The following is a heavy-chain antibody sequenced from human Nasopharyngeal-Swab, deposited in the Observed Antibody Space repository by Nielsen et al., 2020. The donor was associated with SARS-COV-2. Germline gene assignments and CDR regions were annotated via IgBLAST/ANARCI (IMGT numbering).Heavy chain of an antibody. Sequence: WVRQAPGQRLEWIGWIVVGSGNTNYAQKFQGRVTITRDTSASTAYMDLSSLRSEDTAVYYCARDGYYDYVWGSSTSYFDYWGQGTLVTVSS. V-gene: IGHV1-3*01. D-gene: IGHD3-16*01. J-gene: IGHJ4*02. CDR3: ARDGYYDYVWGSSTSYFDY. CDR2: IVVGSGNT.